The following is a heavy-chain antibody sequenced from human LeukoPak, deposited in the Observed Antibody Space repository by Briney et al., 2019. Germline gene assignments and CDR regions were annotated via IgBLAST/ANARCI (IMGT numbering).Heavy chain of an antibody. CDR3: ARYSSGWYYFDY. Sequence: PGGSLRPSCAASGFTFSTYTMNWVRQAPGKGLEWVSYISGSSGTIYYADCVKGRFTISRDNAKNSLYLQMNSLRDKDTAVYYCARYSSGWYYFDYWGQGTLVTVSS. V-gene: IGHV3-48*02. J-gene: IGHJ4*02. CDR2: ISGSSGTI. CDR1: GFTFSTYT. D-gene: IGHD6-19*01.